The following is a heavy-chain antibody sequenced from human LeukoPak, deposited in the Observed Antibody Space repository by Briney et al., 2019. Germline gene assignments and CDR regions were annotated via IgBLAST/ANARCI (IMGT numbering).Heavy chain of an antibody. Sequence: SETLSLTCTVSGGSLSVYSWNWIGQPPGKGLEWIGYIYSGGSTDYNPSLRNRVTISVDTSKNQVSLKLSSVTPADTAVYFCARAQTVRSLEYWGHGALVTVSS. V-gene: IGHV4-59*01. CDR2: IYSGGST. J-gene: IGHJ4*01. CDR1: GGSLSVYS. CDR3: ARAQTVRSLEY. D-gene: IGHD3-10*01.